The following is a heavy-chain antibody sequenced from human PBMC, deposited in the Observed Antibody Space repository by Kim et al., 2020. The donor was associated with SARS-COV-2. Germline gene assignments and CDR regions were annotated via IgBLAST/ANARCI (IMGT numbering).Heavy chain of an antibody. J-gene: IGHJ6*02. V-gene: IGHV1-18*01. D-gene: IGHD3-16*02. CDR3: ARDRSFRDYYYGMDV. Sequence: ASVKVSCKASGYTFTSYGISWVRQAPGQGLEWMGWISAYNGNTNYAQKLQGRVTMTTDTSTSTAYMELRSLRSDDTAVYYCARDRSFRDYYYGMDVWGQGTTVTVSS. CDR1: GYTFTSYG. CDR2: ISAYNGNT.